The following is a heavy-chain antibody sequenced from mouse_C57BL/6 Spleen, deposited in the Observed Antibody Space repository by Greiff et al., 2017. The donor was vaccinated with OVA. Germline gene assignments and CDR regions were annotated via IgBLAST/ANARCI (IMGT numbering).Heavy chain of an antibody. CDR1: GYTFTDYE. CDR3: TREGYGNYWYFDV. Sequence: QVQLKESGAELVRPGASVTLSCKASGYTFTDYEMHWVKQTPVHGLEWIGAIDPETGGTAYNQKFKGKAILTADKSSSTAYMELRSLTSEDSAVYYCTREGYGNYWYFDVWGTGTTVTVSS. D-gene: IGHD2-1*01. V-gene: IGHV1-15*01. J-gene: IGHJ1*03. CDR2: IDPETGGT.